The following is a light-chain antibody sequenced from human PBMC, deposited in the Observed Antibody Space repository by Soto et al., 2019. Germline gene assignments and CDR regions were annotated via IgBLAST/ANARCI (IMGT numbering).Light chain of an antibody. CDR1: GSNIGAGYD. CDR2: DNT. V-gene: IGLV1-40*01. J-gene: IGLJ3*02. CDR3: QSFDRDLSGVL. Sequence: QSVLTQPPSVSAAPGQRVTISCSGSGSNIGAGYDVHWYQQLPGSAPQLLIYDNTNRPSGVPDRFSGSRSGTSASLAITRLQAEDEADYYCQSFDRDLSGVLFGGGTKL.